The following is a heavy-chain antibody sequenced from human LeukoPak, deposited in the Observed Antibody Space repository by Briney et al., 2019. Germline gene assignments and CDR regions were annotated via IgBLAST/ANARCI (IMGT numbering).Heavy chain of an antibody. CDR3: AKESGYDVGFDY. CDR1: GFTFTSHA. V-gene: IGHV3-23*01. CDR2: ISGSGDST. D-gene: IGHD5-12*01. Sequence: GGSLRLSCAASGFTFTSHAMSWVRQAPGKGLEWVSIISGSGDSTYYADSVKGRFTISRDNSKNTLYLQMNSLRADDTAVYYCAKESGYDVGFDYWGQGTLVTVSS. J-gene: IGHJ4*02.